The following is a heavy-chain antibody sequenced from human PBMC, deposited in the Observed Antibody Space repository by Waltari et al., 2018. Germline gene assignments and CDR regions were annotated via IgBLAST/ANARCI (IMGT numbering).Heavy chain of an antibody. CDR1: GFTFSSYS. CDR2: ISSSSSYI. Sequence: EVQLVESGGGLVKPGGSLRLSCAASGFTFSSYSMNWVRQAPGKGLEWVSSISSSSSYIYYADSVKGRFTISRDNAKNSLYLQMNSLRAEDTAVYYCARIGSEVAATGYWGQGTLVTVSS. D-gene: IGHD2-15*01. J-gene: IGHJ4*02. CDR3: ARIGSEVAATGY. V-gene: IGHV3-21*01.